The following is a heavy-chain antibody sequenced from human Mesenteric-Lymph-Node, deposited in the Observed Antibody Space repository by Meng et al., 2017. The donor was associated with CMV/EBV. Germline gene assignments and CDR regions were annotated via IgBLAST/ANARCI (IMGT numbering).Heavy chain of an antibody. J-gene: IGHJ6*02. V-gene: IGHV3-74*01. D-gene: IGHD3-3*01. CDR2: VRSDGRSA. Sequence: GESLKISCAASGFTFSNYWMHWVRQAPGKGLVWVSRVRSDGRSASYADSVRGRFTISRDNAKNTVYLQMNSLRAEDAAVYYCAKVSGSGYRYGMDVWGQGTTVTVSS. CDR3: AKVSGSGYRYGMDV. CDR1: GFTFSNYW.